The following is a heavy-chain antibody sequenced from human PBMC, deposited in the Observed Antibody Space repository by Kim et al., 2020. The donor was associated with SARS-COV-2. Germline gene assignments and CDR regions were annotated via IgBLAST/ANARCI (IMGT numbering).Heavy chain of an antibody. D-gene: IGHD3-10*01. Sequence: SETLSLTCTVSGGSISSSSYYWGWIRQPPGKGLEWIGSIYYSGSTYYNPSLKSRVTISVDTSKNQFSLKLSSVTAADTAVYYCARDASGSYLFDYWGQGTLVTVSS. V-gene: IGHV4-39*07. J-gene: IGHJ4*02. CDR3: ARDASGSYLFDY. CDR1: GGSISSSSYY. CDR2: IYYSGST.